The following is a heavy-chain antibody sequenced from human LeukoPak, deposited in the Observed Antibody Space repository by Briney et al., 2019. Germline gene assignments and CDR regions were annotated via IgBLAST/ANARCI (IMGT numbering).Heavy chain of an antibody. D-gene: IGHD5-18*01. V-gene: IGHV4-39*01. Sequence: SETLSLTCTVSGGSISSSSYYWGWIRQPPGKGLEWIGSIYYSGSTCYNPSLESRVTISVDTSKNQFSLKLSSVTAADTAVYYCARRHRGYSYGYGDYWGQGTLVTVSS. CDR3: ARRHRGYSYGYGDY. J-gene: IGHJ4*02. CDR2: IYYSGST. CDR1: GGSISSSSYY.